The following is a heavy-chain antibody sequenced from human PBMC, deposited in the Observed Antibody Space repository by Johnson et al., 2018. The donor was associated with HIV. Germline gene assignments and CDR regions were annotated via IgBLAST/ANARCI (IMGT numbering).Heavy chain of an antibody. CDR3: ARDVAATMIVVGGAYDAFDI. J-gene: IGHJ3*02. V-gene: IGHV3-11*04. D-gene: IGHD3-22*01. Sequence: QVQLVESGGGLVKPGGSLRLSCAVSEFRFSDFYMSWIRQAPGKGLEWVSYISSSSSTIYYADSVKGRFTISSDNSKNTLYLQMNSLRAEDTAVYYCARDVAATMIVVGGAYDAFDIWCQGTMVTVSS. CDR1: EFRFSDFY. CDR2: ISSSSSTI.